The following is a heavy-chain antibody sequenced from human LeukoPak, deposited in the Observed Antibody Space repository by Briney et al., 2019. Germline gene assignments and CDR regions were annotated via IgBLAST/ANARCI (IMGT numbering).Heavy chain of an antibody. Sequence: GGSLRLSCAASGFTFSSYWMNWARQAPGKGLEWVASINHNGNVNYYVDSVKGRFTISRDNAKNSLYLQMSNLRAEDTAIYYCAKHRSTDYGGNSFDYWGQGTLVTVSS. CDR3: AKHRSTDYGGNSFDY. CDR2: INHNGNVN. J-gene: IGHJ4*02. CDR1: GFTFSSYW. D-gene: IGHD4-23*01. V-gene: IGHV3-7*03.